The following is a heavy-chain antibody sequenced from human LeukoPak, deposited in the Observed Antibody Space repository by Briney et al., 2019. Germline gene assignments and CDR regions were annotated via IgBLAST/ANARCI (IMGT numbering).Heavy chain of an antibody. J-gene: IGHJ4*02. CDR3: ARSGRGPPKRFLCDF. D-gene: IGHD2/OR15-2a*01. CDR2: ISSSGDYA. Sequence: PGGSLRLSCAASGFTFSDYYTSWIRQAPGKGLEWVSYISSSGDYATYADSVKGRSTTSRDNAKSSLSLQMNSLRAEDTAVYYCARSGRGPPKRFLCDFWGQGTLVTVSS. V-gene: IGHV3-11*06. CDR1: GFTFSDYY.